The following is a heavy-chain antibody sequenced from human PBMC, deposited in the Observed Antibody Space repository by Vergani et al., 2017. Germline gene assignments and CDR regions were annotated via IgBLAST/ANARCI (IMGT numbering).Heavy chain of an antibody. CDR3: ASPRGYSYGYLGY. V-gene: IGHV4-38-2*01. Sequence: QVQLQESGPGLVKPSETLSLTCAVSGYSISSGYYWGWIRQPPGKGLEWIGSIYHSGSTYYNPSLKSRVTISVDTSKNKFSLKLSSVTAADTAVYYCASPRGYSYGYLGYWGQGTLVTVSS. J-gene: IGHJ4*02. CDR2: IYHSGST. CDR1: GYSISSGYY. D-gene: IGHD5-18*01.